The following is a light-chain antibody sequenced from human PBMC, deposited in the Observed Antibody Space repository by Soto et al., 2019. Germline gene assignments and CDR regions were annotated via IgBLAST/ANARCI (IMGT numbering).Light chain of an antibody. V-gene: IGKV1-5*03. J-gene: IGKJ1*01. Sequence: DIQMTQSPSTLSGSVGDRFTITCRASQTISSLLAWYQQKPGKAPKLLIYKASTLKSGVPSRFSGSGSGTEFTLTISSLQPDDFATYYCQHYNSYSEAFGQGTKVDI. CDR1: QTISSL. CDR2: KAS. CDR3: QHYNSYSEA.